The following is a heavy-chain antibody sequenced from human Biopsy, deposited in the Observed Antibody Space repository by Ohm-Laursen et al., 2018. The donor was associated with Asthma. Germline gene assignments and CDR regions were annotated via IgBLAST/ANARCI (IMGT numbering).Heavy chain of an antibody. V-gene: IGHV3-30*03. D-gene: IGHD2-15*01. Sequence: SLRLSCSASGFSFNSYGMHWVRQAPGKGLEWVAVMSFDGRQTYYADSVKGRFTISRDNSKNTLYLQMNSLGAEDTAVYFCARFVQAEEGVFWGQGARVTVSS. J-gene: IGHJ4*02. CDR3: ARFVQAEEGVF. CDR2: MSFDGRQT. CDR1: GFSFNSYG.